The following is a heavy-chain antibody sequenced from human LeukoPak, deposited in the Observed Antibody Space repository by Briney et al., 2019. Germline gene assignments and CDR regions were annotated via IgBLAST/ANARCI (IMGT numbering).Heavy chain of an antibody. Sequence: GGSLRLSCAASGFTFSDYYMSWIRQAPGKGLEWVSTISGSGGRTYFTDSVKGRFTISRDNSKNTLYLQMNSLGAEDTAVYYCAKHQQIYGDSLMDVWGQGTTVTVSS. CDR3: AKHQQIYGDSLMDV. CDR2: ISGSGGRT. CDR1: GFTFSDYY. J-gene: IGHJ6*02. D-gene: IGHD4-17*01. V-gene: IGHV3-23*01.